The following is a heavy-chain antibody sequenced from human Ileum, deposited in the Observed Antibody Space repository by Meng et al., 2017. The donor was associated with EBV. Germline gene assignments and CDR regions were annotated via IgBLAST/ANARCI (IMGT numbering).Heavy chain of an antibody. CDR2: IYYSGST. J-gene: IGHJ4*02. CDR1: GGSISSSSYY. D-gene: IGHD2-2*01. Sequence: QRQDSVPGLVKPSATLSLTCTVSGGSISSSSYYWGWIRKPPGKGLEWIGSIYYSGSTYYNPSLKSRVTISVDTSKNQFSLKLSSVTAADTAVYYCARSIVVVPAAIYYWGQGTLVTVSS. CDR3: ARSIVVVPAAIYY. V-gene: IGHV4-39*01.